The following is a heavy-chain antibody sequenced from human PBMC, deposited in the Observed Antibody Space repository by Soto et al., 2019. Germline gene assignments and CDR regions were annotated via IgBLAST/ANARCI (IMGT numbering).Heavy chain of an antibody. Sequence: LXLSFAASGFTFSSYAMSWVRQAPGKGLEWVSAISGSGGSTYYADSVKGRFTISRDNSKNTLYLQMNSLRAEDTAVYYCAKGIEARYYGMDVWGQGTTVTVSS. D-gene: IGHD3-16*02. CDR2: ISGSGGST. CDR1: GFTFSSYA. J-gene: IGHJ6*02. V-gene: IGHV3-23*01. CDR3: AKGIEARYYGMDV.